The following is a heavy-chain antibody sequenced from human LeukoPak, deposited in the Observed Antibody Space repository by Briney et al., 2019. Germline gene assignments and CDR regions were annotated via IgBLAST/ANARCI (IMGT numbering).Heavy chain of an antibody. CDR1: GGSISSYY. V-gene: IGHV4-4*07. Sequence: SETLSLTCTVSGGSISSYYWSWIRQPAGKGLEWIGRIYTSGSTNYKSSLKSRVTMSVDTSKNQFSLKLSSVTAAGTAVYYCAREGYSSGWYYFDYWGQGTLVTVSS. J-gene: IGHJ4*02. CDR2: IYTSGST. D-gene: IGHD6-19*01. CDR3: AREGYSSGWYYFDY.